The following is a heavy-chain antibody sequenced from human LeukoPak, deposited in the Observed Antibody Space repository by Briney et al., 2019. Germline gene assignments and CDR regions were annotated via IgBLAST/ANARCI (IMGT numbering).Heavy chain of an antibody. J-gene: IGHJ4*02. Sequence: ASVKVSCKASGYTFTSYDINWVRQATGQGLEWMGWMNPNSGNTGYAQKFQGRVTITRNTSISTAYMELSSLRSEDTAVYYCARDPLSSRSGWYDYWGQGTLVTVSS. CDR1: GYTFTSYD. CDR3: ARDPLSSRSGWYDY. D-gene: IGHD6-19*01. V-gene: IGHV1-8*03. CDR2: MNPNSGNT.